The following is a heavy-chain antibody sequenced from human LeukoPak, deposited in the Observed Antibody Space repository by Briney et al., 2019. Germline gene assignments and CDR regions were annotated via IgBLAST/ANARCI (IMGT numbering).Heavy chain of an antibody. CDR2: ASGEGYSR. V-gene: IGHV3-23*01. CDR1: GFTFSNYA. D-gene: IGHD5-18*01. Sequence: GGSLRLSCEASGFTFSNYAMSWGRQAPGKGLEWVSSASGEGYSRYYADSVQGRFTISRDNSKNTLYLQMNSLRGEDTAVYSCARHVDTSMVTAGAAFDIWGQGTIVTVSS. J-gene: IGHJ3*02. CDR3: ARHVDTSMVTAGAAFDI.